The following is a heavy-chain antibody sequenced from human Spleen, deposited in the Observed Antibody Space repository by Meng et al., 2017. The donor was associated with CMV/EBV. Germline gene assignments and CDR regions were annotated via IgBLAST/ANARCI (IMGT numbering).Heavy chain of an antibody. CDR2: IIGGGRP. CDR3: AKAVIVPGRAFGFDS. Sequence: GESLKISCAASGFTFSSYSMSWVRQAPGKGLEWVSSIIGGGRPYYADSVKGRSTISRDDSKNTLYLQMNSLRVEDTAVYFCAKAVIVPGRAFGFDSWGQGTLVTVSS. J-gene: IGHJ4*02. CDR1: GFTFSSYS. V-gene: IGHV3-23*01. D-gene: IGHD1-26*01.